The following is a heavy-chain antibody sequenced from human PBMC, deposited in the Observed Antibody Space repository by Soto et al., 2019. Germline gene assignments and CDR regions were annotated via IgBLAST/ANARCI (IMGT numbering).Heavy chain of an antibody. CDR1: GGSISSGGYS. J-gene: IGHJ5*02. D-gene: IGHD2-15*01. CDR2: IYHSGST. CDR3: ASYQRYCSGGSCYSGFDP. Sequence: PSETLSLTCAVSGGSISSGGYSWSWIRQPPGKCLEWIGYIYHSGSTYYNPSLKSRVTISVDRSKNQFSLKLSSVTAADTAVYYCASYQRYCSGGSCYSGFDPWGQGTLVTVS. V-gene: IGHV4-30-2*01.